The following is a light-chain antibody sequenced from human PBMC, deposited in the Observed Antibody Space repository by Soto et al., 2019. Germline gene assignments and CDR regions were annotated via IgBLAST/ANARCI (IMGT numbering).Light chain of an antibody. V-gene: IGKV3-11*01. J-gene: IGKJ1*01. CDR1: QSVSSY. CDR3: QQRSNWPTWT. CDR2: DAS. Sequence: EIVLTRSPATLSLSPGERATLSCRASQSVSSYLAWYQQKPGQAPRLLIYDASNRATGIPARFSGSGSGTDFTLTISSLEPEDFAVYYCQQRSNWPTWTFGQGTKVEIK.